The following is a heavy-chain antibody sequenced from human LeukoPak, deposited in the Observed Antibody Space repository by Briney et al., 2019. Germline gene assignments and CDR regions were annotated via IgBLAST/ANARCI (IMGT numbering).Heavy chain of an antibody. J-gene: IGHJ4*02. D-gene: IGHD5-18*01. CDR2: VYYSGST. CDR1: GGSISSHY. V-gene: IGHV4-59*08. CDR3: ARHSTAMVTIDY. Sequence: PPETLSLTCTVSGGSISSHYWSWIRQPPGKGLEWIGYVYYSGSTKYSPSLKSRVTISVETSKNQISLKLRSVTAADTAVYYCARHSTAMVTIDYWGQGTLVTVSP.